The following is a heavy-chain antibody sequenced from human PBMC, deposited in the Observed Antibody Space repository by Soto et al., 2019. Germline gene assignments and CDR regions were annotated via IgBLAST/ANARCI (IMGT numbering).Heavy chain of an antibody. CDR1: GFTFSSYW. Sequence: GGSLRLSCAASGFTFSSYWMSLVRQAPGKGLEWVANIKQDGSEKYYVDSVKGRFTISRDNAKNSLYLQMNSLRAEDTAVYYCARGEGADYYYYYMDVWGKGTTVTVSS. V-gene: IGHV3-7*01. CDR2: IKQDGSEK. CDR3: ARGEGADYYYYYMDV. J-gene: IGHJ6*03.